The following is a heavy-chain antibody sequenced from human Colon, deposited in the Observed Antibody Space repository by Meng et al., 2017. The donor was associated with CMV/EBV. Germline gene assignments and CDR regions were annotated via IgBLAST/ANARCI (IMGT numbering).Heavy chain of an antibody. Sequence: ALKISCAASGFTFSKYSINWVRQAPGKGLEWVSSISSSSSYIYYADSVKGRFTISRDNAKNSLYLQMTSLRAEDTAVYYCARDSQEFTITNWLDPWGQGTLVTVSS. CDR2: ISSSSSYI. CDR1: GFTFSKYS. V-gene: IGHV3-21*01. D-gene: IGHD3-10*01. CDR3: ARDSQEFTITNWLDP. J-gene: IGHJ5*02.